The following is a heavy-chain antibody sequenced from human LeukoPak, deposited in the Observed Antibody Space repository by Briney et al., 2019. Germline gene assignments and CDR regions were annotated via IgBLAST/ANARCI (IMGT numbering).Heavy chain of an antibody. Sequence: PGGSLRLSCAASGLTFSSYAMSWVRQTPGKGLDWVSAISGSGDSTYYADSVKGRFTISRDNSKNTLYLQMNSLRAEDTAVYCCAKLRSSMVRGVIDSWGQGNLVTVSS. CDR1: GLTFSSYA. J-gene: IGHJ4*02. V-gene: IGHV3-23*01. CDR3: AKLRSSMVRGVIDS. CDR2: ISGSGDST. D-gene: IGHD3-10*01.